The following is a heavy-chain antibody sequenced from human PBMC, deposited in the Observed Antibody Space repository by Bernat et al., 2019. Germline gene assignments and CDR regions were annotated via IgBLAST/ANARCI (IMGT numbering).Heavy chain of an antibody. CDR2: IWYDGSNK. D-gene: IGHD3-10*01. Sequence: QVQLVESGGGVVQPGRSLRLSCAASGFTFSSYGMHWVRQAPGKGLEWVAVIWYDGSNKYYADSVKGRFTISRDNSKNTLYLQMNSLRAEHTAVYYCATGGYGSGSSYFDYWGQGTLVTVSS. CDR3: ATGGYGSGSSYFDY. CDR1: GFTFSSYG. V-gene: IGHV3-33*01. J-gene: IGHJ4*02.